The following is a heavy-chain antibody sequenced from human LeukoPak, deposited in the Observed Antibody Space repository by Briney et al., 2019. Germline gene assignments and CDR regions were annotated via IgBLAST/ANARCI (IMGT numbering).Heavy chain of an antibody. J-gene: IGHJ4*02. CDR2: MYQSGST. CDR1: GYSISSRYY. D-gene: IGHD1-26*01. V-gene: IGHV4-38-2*02. Sequence: SETLSLTCIVSGYSISSRYYWGWIRQPPGKGLEGIGSMYQSGSTYDNPSLKSRVTISVDTSKNQFSLKLSSVTAADTAVYYCARGGTRLLPDYWGQGTLVTVSS. CDR3: ARGGTRLLPDY.